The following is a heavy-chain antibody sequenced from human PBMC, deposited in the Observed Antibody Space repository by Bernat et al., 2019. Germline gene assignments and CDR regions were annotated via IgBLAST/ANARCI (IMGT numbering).Heavy chain of an antibody. Sequence: EVQLVESGGGLVQPGGSLKLSCAASGFTFSDYAIHWVRQAPGKGLEWLGHIRSKAKSNATAYAVSAKGRITITRDDSKNTTYLQMNSLKTEDTAVYYCARHLESIDYWGQGTLVTVSS. D-gene: IGHD2/OR15-2a*01. V-gene: IGHV3-73*01. CDR3: ARHLESIDY. J-gene: IGHJ4*02. CDR2: IRSKAKSNAT. CDR1: GFTFSDYA.